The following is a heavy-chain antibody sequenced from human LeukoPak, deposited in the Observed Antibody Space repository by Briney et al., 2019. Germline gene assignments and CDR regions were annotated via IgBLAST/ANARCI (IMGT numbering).Heavy chain of an antibody. CDR2: ITSTSGTI. J-gene: IGHJ4*02. V-gene: IGHV3-48*01. Sequence: PGGSLRLSCAASGFSFSTYSMNWVRQAPGKGLEWVSYITSTSGTIYYADSVKGRFTISRDNAKKSLFLQMNGLRAEDTAVYYCASPLSGSPIYWGQGTLVTVSS. CDR3: ASPLSGSPIY. CDR1: GFSFSTYS. D-gene: IGHD3-10*01.